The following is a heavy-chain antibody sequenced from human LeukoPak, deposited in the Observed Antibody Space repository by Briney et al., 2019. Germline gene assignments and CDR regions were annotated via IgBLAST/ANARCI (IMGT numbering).Heavy chain of an antibody. CDR3: ARAAMVRGVIRFDY. CDR1: GYTFTGYY. V-gene: IGHV1-2*02. Sequence: ASVKVSCKASGYTFTGYYMHWVRQAPGQGLEWMGWINPNSGGTNYAQKFQGRVTMTRDTSISTAYMELSRLRSDDTAVYYCARAAMVRGVIRFDYWGQGTLVTVSS. D-gene: IGHD3-10*01. CDR2: INPNSGGT. J-gene: IGHJ4*02.